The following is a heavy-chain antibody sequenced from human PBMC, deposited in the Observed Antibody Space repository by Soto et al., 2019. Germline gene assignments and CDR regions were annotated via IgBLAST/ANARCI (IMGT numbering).Heavy chain of an antibody. D-gene: IGHD6-19*01. CDR3: AKGGRQWLVTSDFNY. V-gene: IGHV3-30*18. CDR1: GFTFSDYA. Sequence: VQLVESGGGVVQPGRSLRLSCAASGFTFSDYAMHWVRQAPGKGLEWVAVVSHDGRNTHYADSVKGRFTISRDSTKNTVSLEMTSLRAEDKAVYYCAKGGRQWLVTSDFNYWGQGALVTVSS. CDR2: VSHDGRNT. J-gene: IGHJ4*02.